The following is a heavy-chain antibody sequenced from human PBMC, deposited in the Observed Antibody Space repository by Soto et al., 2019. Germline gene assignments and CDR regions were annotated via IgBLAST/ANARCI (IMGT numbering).Heavy chain of an antibody. CDR2: ISAHTGSS. V-gene: IGHV1-18*01. J-gene: IGHJ3*01. Sequence: QLQLVQSGAEVKKPGASVKVSCKASGYPFTSSGMSWVRQAPGQGLEWMGWISAHTGSSEYAQRFHGRVTQATDRSTRTAYMELRCLRSDDPAVEYCARSFFEQGGESGGYSFAAFDLWGPGTLVTVSS. CDR3: ARSFFEQGGESGGYSFAAFDL. D-gene: IGHD3-22*01. CDR1: GYPFTSSG.